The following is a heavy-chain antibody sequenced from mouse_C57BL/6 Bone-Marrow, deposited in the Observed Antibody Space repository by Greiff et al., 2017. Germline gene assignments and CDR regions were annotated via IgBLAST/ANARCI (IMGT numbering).Heavy chain of an antibody. CDR1: GFNIKDTY. D-gene: IGHD4-1*01. CDR3: ASWDWYYDV. V-gene: IGHV14-3*02. Sequence: VQLQQSGAELVKPGASVKLSCTASGFNIKDTYMHWVKQRPEQGLEWIGRIDPANGNTKSDPKFQGKATITADTSSNTAYLQLSSLTSEDTAVYYCASWDWYYDVWGAGTTVTVAA. CDR2: IDPANGNT. J-gene: IGHJ1*01.